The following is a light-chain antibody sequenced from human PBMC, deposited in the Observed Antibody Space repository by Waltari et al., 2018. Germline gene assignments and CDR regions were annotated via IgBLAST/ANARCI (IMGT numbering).Light chain of an antibody. CDR2: DAS. J-gene: IGKJ1*01. CDR3: QHYVSLPVT. Sequence: EIVLTQSPGTLSLSPGERATLSCRASQSFTRYLAWYQHRPGQASRLLIYDASTRAAGVADRFSGSGSGTDFSLTISRLEPEDFAVYYCQHYVSLPVTFGQGTRVEIK. CDR1: QSFTRY. V-gene: IGKV3-20*01.